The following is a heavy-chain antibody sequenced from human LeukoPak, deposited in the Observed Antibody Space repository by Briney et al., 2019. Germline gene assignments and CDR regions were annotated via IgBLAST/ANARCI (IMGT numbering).Heavy chain of an antibody. V-gene: IGHV5-51*01. CDR2: MYPGDSDT. D-gene: IGHD1-26*01. CDR3: GSGERSYHFDN. Sequence: GESLKISCKGSANSFTSHWSGGVGQMPGRGLEWMGIMYPGDSDTRYSPSFEGHVTISADKSITTAYLQWSSLKASDTAMYYCGSGERSYHFDNWGQGSLVTVSS. CDR1: ANSFTSHW. J-gene: IGHJ4*02.